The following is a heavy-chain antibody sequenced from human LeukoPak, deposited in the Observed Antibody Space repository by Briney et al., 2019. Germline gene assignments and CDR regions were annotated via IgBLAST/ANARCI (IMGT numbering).Heavy chain of an antibody. D-gene: IGHD3-22*01. CDR2: FYYSGST. V-gene: IGHV4-39*01. J-gene: IGHJ4*02. Sequence: PSETLSLTCIVSGGSISSSSYYWGWIRQPPGKGLEWIGIFYYSGSTYYNPSLKSRVTISVDSSKNQFSLKLSSVTAADTAVYYCARQGYTFYYDSGGYYPFAYWGQGTLVTVSS. CDR3: ARQGYTFYYDSGGYYPFAY. CDR1: GGSISSSSYY.